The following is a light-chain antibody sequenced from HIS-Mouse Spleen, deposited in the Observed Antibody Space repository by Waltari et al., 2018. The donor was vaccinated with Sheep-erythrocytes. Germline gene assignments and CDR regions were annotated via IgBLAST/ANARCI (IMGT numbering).Light chain of an antibody. CDR2: DVS. V-gene: IGLV2-11*01. J-gene: IGLJ1*01. Sequence: QSALTQPRSVSGSPGQSVTISCTGTSSDVGGYNYVSWYQQHPGKAPKLMIYDVSKRLSGVPALFSGSKSGHTASLTISGLQAEDEADYYCCSYAGSYNHVFATGTKVTVL. CDR3: CSYAGSYNHV. CDR1: SSDVGGYNY.